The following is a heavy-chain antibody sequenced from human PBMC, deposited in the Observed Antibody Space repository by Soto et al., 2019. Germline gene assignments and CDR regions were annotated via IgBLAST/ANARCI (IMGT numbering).Heavy chain of an antibody. CDR2: INSDGSTT. D-gene: IGHD2-21*01. J-gene: IGHJ6*02. CDR3: ARGLRNYYGMDV. Sequence: EVQLVESGGGLVQTGGSLRLSCAASGFTFTSYWMHWVRQVPGKGLVWVSRINSDGSTTNYADSVKGRFTISRDNAKNTQYLQMNSLRAEDTAVYYCARGLRNYYGMDVWGQGTTVTVSS. V-gene: IGHV3-74*01. CDR1: GFTFTSYW.